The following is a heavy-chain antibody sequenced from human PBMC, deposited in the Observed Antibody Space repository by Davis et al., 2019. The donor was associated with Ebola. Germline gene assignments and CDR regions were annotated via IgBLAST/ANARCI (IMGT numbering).Heavy chain of an antibody. V-gene: IGHV4-59*08. D-gene: IGHD6-13*01. Sequence: SETLSLTCTVSGGSVSSYYWTWIRQSPEKGLEWFGYAHDSGSSNYNPSLKSRLAFSLDTSKNQFSLKLRSVTAADTAVYYCARYSSSWEALDYWGQGTLVTVS. CDR1: GGSVSSYY. J-gene: IGHJ4*02. CDR2: AHDSGSS. CDR3: ARYSSSWEALDY.